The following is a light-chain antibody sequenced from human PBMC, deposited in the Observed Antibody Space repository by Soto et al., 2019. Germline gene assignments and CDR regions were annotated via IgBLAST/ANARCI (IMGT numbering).Light chain of an antibody. V-gene: IGKV4-1*01. CDR1: QTVLDRSNNKNY. CDR2: WSS. J-gene: IGKJ1*01. CDR3: HQYSTSPQT. Sequence: DIVLTQSPDSLAVSLGERATITCKSSQTVLDRSNNKNYLAWYQQTPGQPPKMLIYWSSARQSGVPDRFSGSGSGTDFTLTTSGLQSEDVAVYYCHQYSTSPQTFGQGTTVEIK.